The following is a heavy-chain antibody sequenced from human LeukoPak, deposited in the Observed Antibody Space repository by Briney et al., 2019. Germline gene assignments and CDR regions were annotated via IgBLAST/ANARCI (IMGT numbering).Heavy chain of an antibody. CDR3: ARAHMTTVTTMDY. CDR2: INAGNGNT. J-gene: IGHJ4*02. CDR1: GYTFTSYA. V-gene: IGHV1-3*01. Sequence: ASVKVSCKASGYTFTSYAMHWVRQAPGQRLEWMGWINAGNGNTKYSQKFQGRVTITRDTSASTAYMELSSLRSEDTAVYYCARAHMTTVTTMDYWGQGTLVTVSS. D-gene: IGHD4-11*01.